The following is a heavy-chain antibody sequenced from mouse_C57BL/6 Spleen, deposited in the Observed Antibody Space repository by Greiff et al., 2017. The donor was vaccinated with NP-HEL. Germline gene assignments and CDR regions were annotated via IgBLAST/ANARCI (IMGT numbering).Heavy chain of an antibody. CDR1: GYTFTDYN. CDR3: ARSLCSNYWYFDV. J-gene: IGHJ1*03. Sequence: EVQLQQSGPELVKPGASVKIPCKASGYTFTDYNMDWVKQSHGKSLEWIGDINPNNGGTIYNQKFKGKATLTVDKSSSTAYMELRSLTSEDTAVYYCARSLCSNYWYFDVWGTGTTVTVAS. CDR2: INPNNGGT. V-gene: IGHV1-18*01. D-gene: IGHD6-2*01.